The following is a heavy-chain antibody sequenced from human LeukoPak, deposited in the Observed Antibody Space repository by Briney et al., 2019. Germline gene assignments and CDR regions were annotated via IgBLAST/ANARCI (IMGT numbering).Heavy chain of an antibody. J-gene: IGHJ4*02. CDR2: IYYSGST. V-gene: IGHV4-59*01. CDR3: ARGLYIAAAGPYYFDY. Sequence: PSETLSLTCTVSGGSISSSYWSWIRQPPGKGLEWIGYIYYSGSTNYNPSLKSRVTISVDASKNQFSLKLSSVTAADTAVYHCARGLYIAAAGPYYFDYWGQGTLVTVSS. CDR1: GGSISSSY. D-gene: IGHD6-13*01.